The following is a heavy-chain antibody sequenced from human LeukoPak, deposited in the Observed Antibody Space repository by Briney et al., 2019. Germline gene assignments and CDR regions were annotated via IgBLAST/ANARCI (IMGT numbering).Heavy chain of an antibody. J-gene: IGHJ4*02. Sequence: GGSLRLSCAASGFSFNSDWMDWLRQAPGKGLEWVANIKHDESEKNYLDSVKGRFTISRDNAQNSLYLQMNGLRVEDTAVYYCTRRLDDWGQGTLVTVSS. CDR2: IKHDESEK. CDR3: TRRLDD. V-gene: IGHV3-7*01. CDR1: GFSFNSDW. D-gene: IGHD3-16*01.